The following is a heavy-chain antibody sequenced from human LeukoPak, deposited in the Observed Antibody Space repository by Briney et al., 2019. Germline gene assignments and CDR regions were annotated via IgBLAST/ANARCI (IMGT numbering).Heavy chain of an antibody. J-gene: IGHJ6*02. CDR2: MNPNSGNT. CDR1: GYTFTSYD. Sequence: ASVKVSCKASGYTFTSYDINWVRQATGQGLEWMGWMNPNSGNTGYAQKFQGRVTMTRNTSISTAYMELSSLRSEDTAVYYCARDRIVVVPAANYGMDVWGQGTTVTVSS. D-gene: IGHD2-2*01. V-gene: IGHV1-8*01. CDR3: ARDRIVVVPAANYGMDV.